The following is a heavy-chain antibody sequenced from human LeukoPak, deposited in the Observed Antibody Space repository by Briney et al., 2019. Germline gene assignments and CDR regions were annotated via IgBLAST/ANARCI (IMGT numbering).Heavy chain of an antibody. Sequence: QSGGSLRLSCAASGFTFSSYGMHWVRQAPGKGLEWVAVIWYDGSNKYYADSVKGRFTISRDNSKNTLYLQMNSLRAEDTAVYYCAKVGVYSSERVFDYWGQGTLVTVSS. D-gene: IGHD6-19*01. CDR2: IWYDGSNK. CDR1: GFTFSSYG. CDR3: AKVGVYSSERVFDY. V-gene: IGHV3-33*06. J-gene: IGHJ4*02.